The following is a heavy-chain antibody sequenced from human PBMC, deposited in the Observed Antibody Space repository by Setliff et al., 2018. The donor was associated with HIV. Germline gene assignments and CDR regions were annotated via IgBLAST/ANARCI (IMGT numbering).Heavy chain of an antibody. D-gene: IGHD3-10*01. V-gene: IGHV4-38-2*02. Sequence: SETLSLTCTVSGDFFSSDYYWGWIRQSPGEGLEWIGTLNHGGTTGYNPSLKSRVTISADTSTNQFSLKLSSMTAADTAVYFCAVVRGANYWGQGTMVTVSS. CDR1: GDFFSSDYY. CDR3: AVVRGANY. CDR2: LNHGGTT. J-gene: IGHJ4*02.